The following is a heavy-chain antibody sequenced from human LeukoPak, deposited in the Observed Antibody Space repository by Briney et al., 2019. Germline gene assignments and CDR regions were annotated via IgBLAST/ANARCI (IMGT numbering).Heavy chain of an antibody. J-gene: IGHJ2*01. CDR3: AKDRSDSSGYYYEWYFDL. CDR2: ISGSGAGT. D-gene: IGHD3-22*01. V-gene: IGHV3-23*01. Sequence: PGGSLRLSCAASGFTFSSHGMSWVRQAPGKGLEWVSAISGSGAGTYYADSVKGRFTISRDNSKNTLYLQMNSLRAEDTAVYYCAKDRSDSSGYYYEWYFDLWGRGTLVTVSS. CDR1: GFTFSSHG.